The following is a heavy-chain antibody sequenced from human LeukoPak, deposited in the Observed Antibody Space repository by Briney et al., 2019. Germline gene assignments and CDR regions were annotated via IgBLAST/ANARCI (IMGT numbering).Heavy chain of an antibody. Sequence: GGYLRLSCAASGFTFSSYAMSWVRQAPGKGLEWVSAISGSGGSTYYADSVKGRFTISRDNSKNTLYLQMNSLRAEDTAVYYCAKDPYDISYYFDYWGQGTLVTVSS. CDR3: AKDPYDISYYFDY. J-gene: IGHJ4*02. CDR1: GFTFSSYA. CDR2: ISGSGGST. D-gene: IGHD3-9*01. V-gene: IGHV3-23*01.